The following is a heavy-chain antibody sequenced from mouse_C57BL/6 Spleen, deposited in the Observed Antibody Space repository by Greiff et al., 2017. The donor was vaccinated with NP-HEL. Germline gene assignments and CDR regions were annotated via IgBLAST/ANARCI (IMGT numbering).Heavy chain of an antibody. Sequence: EVKVVESGGDLVKPGGSLKLSCAASGFTFSSYGMSWVRQTPDKRLEWVATICSGGSYTYYPDSVKGRFTISRDNAKNTLYLQMSSLKSEDTAMYYCARPYDSGFAYWGQGTLVTVSA. J-gene: IGHJ3*01. CDR3: ARPYDSGFAY. CDR2: ICSGGSYT. CDR1: GFTFSSYG. V-gene: IGHV5-6*01. D-gene: IGHD2-4*01.